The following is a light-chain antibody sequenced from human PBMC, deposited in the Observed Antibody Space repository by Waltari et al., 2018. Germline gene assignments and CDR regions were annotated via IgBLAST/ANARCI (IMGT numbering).Light chain of an antibody. CDR2: EDS. V-gene: IGLV1-51*02. CDR1: SPNGGKDY. J-gene: IGLJ7*01. CDR3: GTWDSSLSGAV. Sequence: QSVLTQPPSVSAAPGQRVTISCPGGSPNGGKDYVSWYRQLPGTAPQLLIFEDSERPSGIPGRFSGSKSGTSATLDITGLQSGDEADYYCGTWDSSLSGAVFGGGTHLTVL.